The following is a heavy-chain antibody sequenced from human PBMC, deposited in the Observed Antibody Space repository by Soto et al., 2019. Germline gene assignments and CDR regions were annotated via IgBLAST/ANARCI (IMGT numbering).Heavy chain of an antibody. V-gene: IGHV4-39*07. CDR3: ARGKDTIFYAFDY. CDR2: IYYSGST. J-gene: IGHJ4*02. D-gene: IGHD3-3*01. Sequence: PSETLSLTCTVSGGSISSSSYYWGWIRQPPGKGLEWIGSIYYSGSTNYNPSLKSRVTISVDTSKNQFSLKLSSVTAADTAVYYCARGKDTIFYAFDYWGQGTLVTVSS. CDR1: GGSISSSSYY.